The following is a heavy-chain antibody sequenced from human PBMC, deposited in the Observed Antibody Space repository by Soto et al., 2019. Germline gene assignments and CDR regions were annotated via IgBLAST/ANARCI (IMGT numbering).Heavy chain of an antibody. V-gene: IGHV1-2*04. CDR1: GYTFTGYY. CDR2: INPNSGGT. D-gene: IGHD3-10*01. CDR3: ARGPMVRGVTHSYYYYMDV. Sequence: ASVKVSCKASGYTFTGYYMHWVRQAPGQGLEWMGWINPNSGGTNYAQKFQGWVTMTRDTSISTAYMELSRLRSDDTAVYYCARGPMVRGVTHSYYYYMDVWGKGTTVTVSS. J-gene: IGHJ6*03.